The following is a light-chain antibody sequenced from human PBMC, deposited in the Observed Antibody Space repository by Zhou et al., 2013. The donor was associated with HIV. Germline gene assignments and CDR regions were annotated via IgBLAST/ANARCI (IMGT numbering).Light chain of an antibody. CDR2: KAS. J-gene: IGKJ1*01. CDR1: QSISWW. V-gene: IGKV1-5*03. Sequence: DIQMTQSPSTLSASVGDRVTITCRASQSISWWLAWYQQKPGKAPNLLIYKASSLDSGVPSRFSGSGSGTEFTLTISSLQPDDFATYYCQQYNSYPWTFGQGTKVEIK. CDR3: QQYNSYPWT.